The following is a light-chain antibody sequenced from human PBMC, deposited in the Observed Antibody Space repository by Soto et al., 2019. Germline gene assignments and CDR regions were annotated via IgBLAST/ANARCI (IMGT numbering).Light chain of an antibody. J-gene: IGKJ4*01. Sequence: DIVMTQTPLSSPVTLGQPASISCRCSQSLVHVDGKTYLSWLQQRPGQPPRLLIYEISNRFSGVPDRFSGRGAATDFTPRISRVEAEDVGLYYCMQATQFPLSFGGGTRVEIK. CDR3: MQATQFPLS. V-gene: IGKV2-24*01. CDR2: EIS. CDR1: QSLVHVDGKTY.